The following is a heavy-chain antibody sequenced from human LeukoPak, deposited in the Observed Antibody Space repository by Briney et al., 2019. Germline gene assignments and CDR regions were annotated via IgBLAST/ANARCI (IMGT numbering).Heavy chain of an antibody. J-gene: IGHJ4*02. CDR2: IYYSGST. D-gene: IGHD6-19*01. V-gene: IGHV4-59*01. CDR1: GGSISSYY. CDR3: ARTSSGWYKQTFDY. Sequence: SETLSLTCTVSGGSISSYYWSWIRQPPGKGLEWIGYIYYSGSTNYNPSLKSRVTISVDTSKNQFSLKLSSVTAADTAVYYCARTSSGWYKQTFDYWGQGTLVTVSS.